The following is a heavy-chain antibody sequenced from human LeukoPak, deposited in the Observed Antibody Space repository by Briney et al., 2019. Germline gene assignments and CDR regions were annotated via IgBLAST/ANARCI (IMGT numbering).Heavy chain of an antibody. V-gene: IGHV3-48*03. Sequence: PGGSLRLSCEVSGFTFSSYAMNWVRQVPGRGLEWIAYMTASSVTFYYADSVRGRFTISRGNAKNSLFLQMDSLTVEDTAVYYCARSLTGYDPLSAFWGHGTLVTVSS. CDR1: GFTFSSYA. CDR3: ARSLTGYDPLSAF. CDR2: MTASSVTF. J-gene: IGHJ4*01. D-gene: IGHD3-9*01.